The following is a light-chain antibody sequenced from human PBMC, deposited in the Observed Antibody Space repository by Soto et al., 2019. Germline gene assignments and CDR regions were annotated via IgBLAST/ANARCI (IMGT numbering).Light chain of an antibody. CDR2: WAS. CDR3: QQYYRVPQLT. CDR1: QSLFYSSNNKTY. J-gene: IGKJ4*01. Sequence: DIVMTQSPDSLAVSLGERATINCKSSQSLFYSSNNKTYLAWYQHKAGQSPKLLIYWASNRESGVPDRFSGSSSGTDFTLTISSLQAEDVAVYYCQQYYRVPQLTFGAGTKVEIK. V-gene: IGKV4-1*01.